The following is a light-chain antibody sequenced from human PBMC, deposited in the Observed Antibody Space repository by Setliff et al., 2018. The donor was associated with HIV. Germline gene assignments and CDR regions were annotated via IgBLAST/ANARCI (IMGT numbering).Light chain of an antibody. Sequence: QSALTQPASVSGSPGQSITISCTGTNSDIGAYNYVSWYQQYPGKAPKLMIYDVSNRPPGVSNRFSGSKSGNTASLTISGLQAEDEADYYCCSYSSSSTLYVFGTGTKV. CDR2: DVS. V-gene: IGLV2-14*03. CDR3: CSYSSSSTLYV. J-gene: IGLJ1*01. CDR1: NSDIGAYNY.